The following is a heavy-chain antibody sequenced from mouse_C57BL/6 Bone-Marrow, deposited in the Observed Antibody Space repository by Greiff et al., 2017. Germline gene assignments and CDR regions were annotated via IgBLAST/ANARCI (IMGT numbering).Heavy chain of an antibody. J-gene: IGHJ4*01. V-gene: IGHV1-54*01. CDR3: ARDYGSSSDAMDY. CDR2: INPGSGGT. Sequence: VQLQQSGAELVRPGTSVKVFCKASGYAFTNYLLEWVKQRTGQGLEWIGVINPGSGGTNYNEKFKGKATLTADKSSSTAYMQLSSLTSEDSAVYCCARDYGSSSDAMDYWGQGTSDTVSS. CDR1: GYAFTNYL. D-gene: IGHD1-1*01.